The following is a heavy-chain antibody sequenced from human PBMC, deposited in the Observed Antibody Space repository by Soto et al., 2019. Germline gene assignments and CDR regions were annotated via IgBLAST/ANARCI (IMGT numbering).Heavy chain of an antibody. J-gene: IGHJ4*02. D-gene: IGHD6-19*01. CDR1: GGSVSSDYYY. CDR3: ESVAGDGKRVDY. Sequence: SETLSLTCTVSGGSVSSDYYYWNWIRQAPGKGLEWIGYIYYRGNTYYNPSLESRLTISVDTSKNQFSLKLRSVTAADTAEDYCESVAGDGKRVDYWGQGTLVTVSS. CDR2: IYYRGNT. V-gene: IGHV4-61*01.